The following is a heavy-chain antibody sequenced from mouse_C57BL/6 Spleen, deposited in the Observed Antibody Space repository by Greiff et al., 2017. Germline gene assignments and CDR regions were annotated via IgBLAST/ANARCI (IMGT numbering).Heavy chain of an antibody. Sequence: EVKLVESGGGLVQPGGSLKLSCAASGFTFSDYYMYWVRQTPEKRLEWVAYISNGGGSTYYPDTVKGRFTISRDNAKNTLYLQMSRLKSEDTAMYYCARQAYYYGSRDWYFDVWGTGTTVTVSS. J-gene: IGHJ1*03. D-gene: IGHD1-1*01. CDR3: ARQAYYYGSRDWYFDV. CDR1: GFTFSDYY. CDR2: ISNGGGST. V-gene: IGHV5-12*01.